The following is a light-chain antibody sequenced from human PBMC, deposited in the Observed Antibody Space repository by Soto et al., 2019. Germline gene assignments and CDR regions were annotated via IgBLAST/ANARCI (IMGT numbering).Light chain of an antibody. J-gene: IGKJ2*01. CDR3: PLSYSTHMYA. CDR1: QSISSY. Sequence: DIQMTQSPSSLSASVGDRVTITCRASQSISSYLNWDQQKPGKAPKLLIYAASSLQSGVPSRFSGSGSGTDFTLTISSLQHEDFATYYCPLSYSTHMYAFGQGTKLEI. CDR2: AAS. V-gene: IGKV1-39*01.